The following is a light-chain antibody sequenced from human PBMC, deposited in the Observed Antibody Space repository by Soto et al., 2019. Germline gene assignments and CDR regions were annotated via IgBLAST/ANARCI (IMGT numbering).Light chain of an antibody. Sequence: QSALTQPASVSGSPGQSITISCTATSSDVASYNLVSWYQQHPGKALKLMIYEGTMRPSGVSNRFSGSKSGNTASLTISGLQAEDEADYYCCAYAGSRTVVFGGGTKVTVL. J-gene: IGLJ2*01. CDR1: SSDVASYNL. CDR3: CAYAGSRTVV. CDR2: EGT. V-gene: IGLV2-23*01.